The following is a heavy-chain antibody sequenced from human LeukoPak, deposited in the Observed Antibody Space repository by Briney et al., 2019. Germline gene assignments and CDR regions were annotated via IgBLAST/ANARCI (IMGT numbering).Heavy chain of an antibody. J-gene: IGHJ6*02. V-gene: IGHV1-69*04. CDR2: IIPILGIA. D-gene: IGHD3-9*01. CDR1: GGTFSSYA. CDR3: ARDSNLRTTITYGMDV. Sequence: SVKVSCKASGGTFSSYAISWVRQAPGQGLEWMGRIIPILGIANYAQKFQGRVTITADKSTSTAYMELSSLRSEDTAVYYCARDSNLRTTITYGMDVWGQGTTVTVSS.